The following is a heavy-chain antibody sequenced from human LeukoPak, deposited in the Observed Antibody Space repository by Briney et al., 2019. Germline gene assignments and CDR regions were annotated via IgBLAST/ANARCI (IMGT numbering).Heavy chain of an antibody. CDR3: AESWSGYYHYYMDV. J-gene: IGHJ6*03. Sequence: GGSLRLSCATSGFTFSTYAMHWVRQAPGKGLEWVASIRNDGTNKNHVDSVKGRFTISRDNSKNTLFLQMDSLRPEDTAIYYCAESWSGYYHYYMDVWGKGTTVTVSS. CDR2: IRNDGTNK. D-gene: IGHD3-3*01. CDR1: GFTFSTYA. V-gene: IGHV3-30*02.